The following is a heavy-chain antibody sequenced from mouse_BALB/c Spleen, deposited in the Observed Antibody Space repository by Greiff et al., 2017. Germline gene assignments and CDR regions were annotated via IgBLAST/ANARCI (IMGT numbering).Heavy chain of an antibody. D-gene: IGHD2-10*01. J-gene: IGHJ4*01. CDR2: INPNNGGT. V-gene: IGHV1-18*01. CDR1: GYTFTDYN. CDR3: ATGGKKRLLSYAMDY. Sequence: VHVKQSGPELVKPGASVKIPCKASGYTFTDYNMDWVKQSHGKSLEWIGDINPNNGGTIYNQKFKGKATLTVDKSSSTAYMELRSLTSEDTAVYYCATGGKKRLLSYAMDYWGQGTSVTVSS.